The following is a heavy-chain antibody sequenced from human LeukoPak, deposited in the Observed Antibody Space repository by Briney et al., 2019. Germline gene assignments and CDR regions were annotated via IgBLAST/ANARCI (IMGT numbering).Heavy chain of an antibody. CDR1: GFTFCSYT. Sequence: GRTPRLSCAASGFTFCSYTLNWVRQAPGKGLEWVSSISSSSIYVYYADSVKGRFPISRDNPKKSLYLQMNSLRAEDTAVYYCARRAGEYSHPYDYWGQGTLVTVSS. V-gene: IGHV3-21*04. CDR2: ISSSSIYV. J-gene: IGHJ4*02. D-gene: IGHD4-17*01. CDR3: ARRAGEYSHPYDY.